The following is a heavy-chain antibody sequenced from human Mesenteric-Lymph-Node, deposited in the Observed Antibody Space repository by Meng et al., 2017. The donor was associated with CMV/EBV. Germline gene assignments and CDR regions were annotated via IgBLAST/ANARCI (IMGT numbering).Heavy chain of an antibody. Sequence: GESLKISCAASGFTLSNYGMHWVRQAPGKGLEWVAYIRYDGITKYYVDSVKGRFTISRDNAKNSLYLQMNSLRVEDTAVYYCARDLGYCSSTICFSEEGGYWGLGMLFTVCS. D-gene: IGHD2-2*01. V-gene: IGHV3-30*02. CDR1: GFTLSNYG. CDR3: ARDLGYCSSTICFSEEGGY. J-gene: IGHJ4*02. CDR2: IRYDGITK.